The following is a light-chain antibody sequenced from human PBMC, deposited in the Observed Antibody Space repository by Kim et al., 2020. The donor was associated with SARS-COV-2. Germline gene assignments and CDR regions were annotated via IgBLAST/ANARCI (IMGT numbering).Light chain of an antibody. J-gene: IGKJ1*01. Sequence: EILMTQSPATLSVSPGDRATLSCRASQTIGSNLAWYQQKPGQAPRRLIYDSSTRATGIPARFSGSGSGTEFTLTITSLQSEDFAVYFCQHYNNRPPWTFGQGTKVDIK. CDR3: QHYNNRPPWT. V-gene: IGKV3-15*01. CDR2: DSS. CDR1: QTIGSN.